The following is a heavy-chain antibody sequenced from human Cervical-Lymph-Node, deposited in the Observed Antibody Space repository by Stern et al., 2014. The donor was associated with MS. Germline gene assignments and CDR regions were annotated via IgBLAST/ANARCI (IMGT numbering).Heavy chain of an antibody. CDR1: GGSISSRIYY. CDR2: IYVSGGT. Sequence: QVKLQESGPGLVKPSQTLSLTCTVSGGSISSRIYYWSWIRQAAGKGLEWIGRIYVSGGTHDNPSLGSRPTISVDTAKNQFSLRLTSVTAADTAVYFCAATQPLMGEDGSRLEAIDYYYGMDVWGQGTTVTVSS. J-gene: IGHJ6*02. D-gene: IGHD3-16*01. CDR3: AATQPLMGEDGSRLEAIDYYYGMDV. V-gene: IGHV4-61*02.